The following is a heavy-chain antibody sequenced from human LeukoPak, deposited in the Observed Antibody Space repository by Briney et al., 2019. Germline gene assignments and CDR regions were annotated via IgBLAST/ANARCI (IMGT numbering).Heavy chain of an antibody. Sequence: GRSLTLSCAASGFTFSRYGMHWVRQAPGKGLEWVAVIWYDGSNKYYRDPVKGRFTISRDNPKNTLYLQMNSLRAEDTAVYHCARGSPRSTDAFDFWGQGTMVTVSS. D-gene: IGHD2-15*01. CDR2: IWYDGSNK. J-gene: IGHJ3*01. CDR1: GFTFSRYG. CDR3: ARGSPRSTDAFDF. V-gene: IGHV3-33*01.